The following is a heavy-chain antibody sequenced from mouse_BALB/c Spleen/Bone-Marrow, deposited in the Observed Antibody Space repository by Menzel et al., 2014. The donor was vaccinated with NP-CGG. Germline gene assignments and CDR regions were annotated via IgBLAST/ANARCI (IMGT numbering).Heavy chain of an antibody. Sequence: VKLVESGAELMKPGASVKISCKATGYTFSIYWIEWVKQRPGHGLEWIGEILPGSGSTNYNEKFKGKATFTADTSSNTAYTQLSSLTSEDSAVYYCARGDYFDYWGQGTTLTVSS. J-gene: IGHJ2*01. CDR3: ARGDYFDY. V-gene: IGHV1-9*01. CDR2: ILPGSGST. CDR1: GYTFSIYW.